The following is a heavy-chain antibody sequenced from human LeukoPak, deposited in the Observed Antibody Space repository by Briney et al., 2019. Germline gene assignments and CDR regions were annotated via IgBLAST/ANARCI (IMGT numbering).Heavy chain of an antibody. CDR1: GFSFRSYA. CDR2: ISGSGGST. J-gene: IGHJ4*02. V-gene: IGHV3-23*01. Sequence: PGGSLRLSCAAFGFSFRSYAMHWVRQAPGKGLEWVSVISGSGGSTYYADSVKGRFTISRDNSKNTLYLQMNSLTVEDTAVYYCAKGTTGMAPSGYFDDWGQGTLVTVSS. CDR3: AKGTTGMAPSGYFDD. D-gene: IGHD5-18*01.